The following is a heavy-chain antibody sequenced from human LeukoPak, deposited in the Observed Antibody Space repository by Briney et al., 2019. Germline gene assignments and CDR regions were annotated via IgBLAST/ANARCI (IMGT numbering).Heavy chain of an antibody. J-gene: IGHJ4*02. D-gene: IGHD6-13*01. Sequence: GRSLRLSCAASGFTFDDYAMHWVRQAPGKGLEWVSGISWNSGSIGYADSVRGRFTISRDNAENSLYLQMNSLRAEDTALYYCAKDIYSSNWYYFDSWGQGTLVTVSS. CDR2: ISWNSGSI. CDR1: GFTFDDYA. V-gene: IGHV3-9*01. CDR3: AKDIYSSNWYYFDS.